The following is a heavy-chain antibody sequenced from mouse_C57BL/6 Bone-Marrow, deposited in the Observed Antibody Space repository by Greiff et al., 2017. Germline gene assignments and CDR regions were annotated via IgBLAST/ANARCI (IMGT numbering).Heavy chain of an antibody. Sequence: VQLQQPGAELVKPGASVKMSCKASGYTFTSYWITWVKQRPGQGLEWIGDIYPGSGSTNYNEKFKSKATLTVDTSSRTAYMQLSSLTSEDSAVYYCARKVYYGSSYENAMDYWGQGTSGTVAS. J-gene: IGHJ4*01. CDR3: ARKVYYGSSYENAMDY. CDR2: IYPGSGST. D-gene: IGHD1-1*01. CDR1: GYTFTSYW. V-gene: IGHV1-55*01.